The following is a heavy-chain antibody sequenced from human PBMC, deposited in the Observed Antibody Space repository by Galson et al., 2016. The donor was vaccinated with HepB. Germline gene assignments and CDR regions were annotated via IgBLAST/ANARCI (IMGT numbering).Heavy chain of an antibody. J-gene: IGHJ4*02. Sequence: SLRLSCAASGFTFSYYSMNWVRQAPGKGLEWVSSISSNSFHIYYADSVMGRFTISGDNAKNSLFLQMNSLRAEDTAVYYCVKVLIPHYDFGALPFDHWGQGTRVTVSS. D-gene: IGHD4-17*01. V-gene: IGHV3-21*01. CDR3: VKVLIPHYDFGALPFDH. CDR1: GFTFSYYS. CDR2: ISSNSFHI.